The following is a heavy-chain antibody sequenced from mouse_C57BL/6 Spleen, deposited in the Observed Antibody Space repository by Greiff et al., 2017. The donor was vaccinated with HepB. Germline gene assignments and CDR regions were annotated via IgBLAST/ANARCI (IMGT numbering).Heavy chain of an antibody. J-gene: IGHJ4*01. V-gene: IGHV1-22*01. CDR1: GYTFTDYN. D-gene: IGHD2-12*01. Sequence: EVQLQQSGPELVKPGASVKMSCKASGYTFTDYNMHWVKQSHGKSLEWIGYINTNNGGTSYNQKFKGKATLTVNKSSSTAYMELSSLTSEESAVHYCSRESAYYSDIYCAMDYWGQGTSVTVSS. CDR2: INTNNGGT. CDR3: SRESAYYSDIYCAMDY.